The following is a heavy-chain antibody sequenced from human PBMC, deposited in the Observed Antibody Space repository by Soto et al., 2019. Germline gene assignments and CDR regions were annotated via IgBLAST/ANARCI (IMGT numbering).Heavy chain of an antibody. CDR2: IWYDGSNK. Sequence: QVQLVESGGGVVQPGRSLRLSCAASGFTFSNYGMHWVRQAPGKGLEWVAVIWYDGSNKYYADSVKGRFNISRDKSKNMLYLQMNSLRAEDTAVYYCARDDYGMDVWGQGTTVTVSS. CDR3: ARDDYGMDV. V-gene: IGHV3-33*01. CDR1: GFTFSNYG. J-gene: IGHJ6*02.